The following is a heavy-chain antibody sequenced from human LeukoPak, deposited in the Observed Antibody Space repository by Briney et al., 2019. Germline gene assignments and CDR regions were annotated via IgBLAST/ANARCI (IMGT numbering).Heavy chain of an antibody. Sequence: PSETLSLTCTVSGGSISSGGYYWSWIRQHPGKGLEWIGYIYYSGSTYYNPSLKSRVTISVDTSKNQFSLKLSSVTAADTAVYYCARWVNMVRGVIITDPLFDYWGQGTLVTVSS. CDR1: GGSISSGGYY. J-gene: IGHJ4*02. V-gene: IGHV4-31*03. CDR2: IYYSGST. D-gene: IGHD3-10*01. CDR3: ARWVNMVRGVIITDPLFDY.